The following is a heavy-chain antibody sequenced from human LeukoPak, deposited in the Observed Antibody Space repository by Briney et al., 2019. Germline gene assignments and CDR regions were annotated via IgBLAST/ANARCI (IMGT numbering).Heavy chain of an antibody. J-gene: IGHJ4*02. CDR1: GGPISSYY. V-gene: IGHV4-59*08. D-gene: IGHD3-3*01. Sequence: SETLSLTCTVSGGPISSYYWSWIRQPPGKGLEWIGYIYYSGSTNYNPSLKSRVTISVDTSKNQFSLKLSSVTAADTAVYYYARLGTYDFWSGYHDYWGQGTLVTVSS. CDR3: ARLGTYDFWSGYHDY. CDR2: IYYSGST.